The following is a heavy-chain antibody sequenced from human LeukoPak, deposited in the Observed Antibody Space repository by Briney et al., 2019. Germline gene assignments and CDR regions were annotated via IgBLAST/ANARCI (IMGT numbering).Heavy chain of an antibody. CDR1: GGYFSGYF. Sequence: PSETLSLTCAVYGGYFSGYFWSWIRQPPGKGLECIGEINHSGSTNYNPSLKSRVTISVDTSKNQFSLKLSSVTAADTAVYYCARGGRRGDFGYWGQGTLVTVSS. V-gene: IGHV4-34*01. CDR2: INHSGST. CDR3: ARGGRRGDFGY. J-gene: IGHJ4*02.